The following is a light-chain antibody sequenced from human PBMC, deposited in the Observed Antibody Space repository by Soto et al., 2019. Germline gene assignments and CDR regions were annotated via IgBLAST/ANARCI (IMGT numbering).Light chain of an antibody. CDR3: QVWDGNSEHVV. CDR2: DDD. V-gene: IGLV3-21*02. J-gene: IGLJ2*01. CDR1: KIGRQS. Sequence: SYELTQTPSVSVAPGQTAMITCAGDKIGRQSVHWYQQKPGQAPVLVVHDDDARPSGIPERFSGSKSGDMATLTINRVEAGDEADYYCQVWDGNSEHVVFGGGTKLTVL.